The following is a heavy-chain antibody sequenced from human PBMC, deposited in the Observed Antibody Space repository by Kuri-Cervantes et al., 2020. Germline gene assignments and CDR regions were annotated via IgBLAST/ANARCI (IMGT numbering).Heavy chain of an antibody. CDR1: GYTFTSYY. Sequence: ASVKVSCKASGYTFTSYYMHWVRQAPGQGLEWMGGIIPIFGTANYAQKFQGRVTMTRDTSISTAYMELSRLRSDDTAVYYCARDRGWGQGTLVTVSS. V-gene: IGHV1-2*02. J-gene: IGHJ4*02. CDR3: ARDRG. CDR2: IIPIFGTA.